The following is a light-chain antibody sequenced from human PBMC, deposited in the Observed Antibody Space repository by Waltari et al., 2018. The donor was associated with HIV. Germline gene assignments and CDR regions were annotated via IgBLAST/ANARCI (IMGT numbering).Light chain of an antibody. Sequence: QSVLTQPPSASGTPGQRVTISCSGGSPNIGRNNVTLYQHFPGTAPKLLIFSNDQRPSGVPDRFSGSKSGTSASLAIIGLRFEDEADYFCEAWDDSLSGPVFGGGTKLTVL. J-gene: IGLJ3*02. CDR1: SPNIGRNN. CDR2: SND. CDR3: EAWDDSLSGPV. V-gene: IGLV1-47*01.